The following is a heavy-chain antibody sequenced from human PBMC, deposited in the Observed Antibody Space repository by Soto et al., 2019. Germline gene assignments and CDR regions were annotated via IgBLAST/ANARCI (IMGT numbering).Heavy chain of an antibody. D-gene: IGHD3-3*01. J-gene: IGHJ4*02. Sequence: ASVKVSCKASGYTFTSYGISWVRQAPGQGLEWMGWISAYNGNTNYAQKLQGRVTMTTDTSTSTAYMELRSLRSDDTAVYYCARIRITIFGVVSEPLFDYWGQGTPVTVSS. CDR1: GYTFTSYG. V-gene: IGHV1-18*01. CDR3: ARIRITIFGVVSEPLFDY. CDR2: ISAYNGNT.